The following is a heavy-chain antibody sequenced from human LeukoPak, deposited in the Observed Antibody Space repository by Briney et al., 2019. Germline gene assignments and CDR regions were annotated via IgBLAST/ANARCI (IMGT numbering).Heavy chain of an antibody. CDR2: ISGSGAST. CDR1: GFTFSNHA. J-gene: IGHJ4*02. V-gene: IGHV3-23*01. CDR3: ARTVAGDN. Sequence: GSLRLSCAASGFTFSNHAMNWVRQAPGKGLEWVSAISGSGASTYFADSVRGRFTISRDNSKNTLYLQTNSLRAEDTAIYYCARTVAGDNWGQGTLVTVSS. D-gene: IGHD6-19*01.